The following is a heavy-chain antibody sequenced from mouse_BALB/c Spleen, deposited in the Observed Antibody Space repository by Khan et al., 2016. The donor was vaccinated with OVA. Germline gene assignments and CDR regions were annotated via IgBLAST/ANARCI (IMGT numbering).Heavy chain of an antibody. CDR2: INPHIGET. V-gene: IGHV1-20*02. CDR1: GYSFTGYF. D-gene: IGHD1-1*01. J-gene: IGHJ2*01. Sequence: EVQLQQSGPELVKPGASVKISCKASGYSFTGYFMNWVMQSHGKSLEWIGRINPHIGETFYNQKFKDKATLTVDESSSTAHMELRSLASEDAAVYYCERIYRSDLDYWGQGTTLTVSS. CDR3: ERIYRSDLDY.